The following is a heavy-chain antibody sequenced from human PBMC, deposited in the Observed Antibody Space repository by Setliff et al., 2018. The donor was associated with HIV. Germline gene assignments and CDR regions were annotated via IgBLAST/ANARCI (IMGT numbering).Heavy chain of an antibody. CDR3: ARADYGDFVEY. V-gene: IGHV3-23*01. J-gene: IGHJ4*02. D-gene: IGHD4-17*01. CDR1: GLAFKSYW. CDR2: IDIGGRT. Sequence: GGSLRLSCEVSGLAFKSYWMHWVRQAPGEGLEWVARIDIGGRTNHADSVQGRFTISRDNSKNTLYVQMNSLRDEDTAVYYCARADYGDFVEYWGRGTLVTVSS.